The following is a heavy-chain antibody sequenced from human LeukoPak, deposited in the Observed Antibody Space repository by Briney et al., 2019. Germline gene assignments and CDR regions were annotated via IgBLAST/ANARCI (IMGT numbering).Heavy chain of an antibody. CDR1: GYTFTRYY. D-gene: IGHD6-6*01. CDR3: ARGSAIAARPYGWFDP. J-gene: IGHJ5*02. Sequence: ASVKVSCKASGYTFTRYYMHWVRQAPGQGLEWMGIINPGGGSTSYAQKFQGRVTLTRDMSTGTVYMELSSLRSDGTAVYYCARGSAIAARPYGWFDPWGQGTLVTVSS. V-gene: IGHV1-46*01. CDR2: INPGGGST.